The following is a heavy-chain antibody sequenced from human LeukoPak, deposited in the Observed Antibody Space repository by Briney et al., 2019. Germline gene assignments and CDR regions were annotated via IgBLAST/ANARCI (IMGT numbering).Heavy chain of an antibody. CDR1: GGSFSGYY. CDR3: ARDVDYGDYVFDY. J-gene: IGHJ4*02. D-gene: IGHD4-17*01. Sequence: PSETLSLTCAVYGGSFSGYYWSWIRQPPGKGLEWIGEINHSGSTNYNPSPKSRVTISVDTSKNQFSLKLSSVTAADTAVYYCARDVDYGDYVFDYWGQGTLVTVSS. V-gene: IGHV4-34*01. CDR2: INHSGST.